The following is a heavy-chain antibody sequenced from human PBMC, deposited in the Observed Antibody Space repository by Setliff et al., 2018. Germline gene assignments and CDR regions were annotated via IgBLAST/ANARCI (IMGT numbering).Heavy chain of an antibody. CDR2: IWPGDSDT. CDR1: GYTFTNHW. J-gene: IGHJ6*03. D-gene: IGHD2-15*01. V-gene: IGHV5-51*01. CDR3: ARGEHIVSGDFYHYIDV. Sequence: GESLKISCKGSGYTFTNHWIGWVRQMPGKGLEWMGLIWPGDSDTKYSPSFQGRVTISADKSISTAYMELRRLKSDDTAVYYCARGEHIVSGDFYHYIDVWGKGTTVTVSS.